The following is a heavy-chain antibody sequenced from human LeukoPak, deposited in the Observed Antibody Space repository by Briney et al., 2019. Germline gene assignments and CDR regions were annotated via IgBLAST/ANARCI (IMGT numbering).Heavy chain of an antibody. CDR1: GFTFSNYA. V-gene: IGHV3-23*01. CDR2: ISGGAGTT. Sequence: GGSLRLSCAASGFTFSNYAMSWVRQAPGKGLEWVSGISGGAGTTNYADSVKGRFTISRDNSKNTLYLQMNSLRADDTAVYHCAKEKKSGGWPIDYWGQGALVTVSS. J-gene: IGHJ4*02. CDR3: AKEKKSGGWPIDY. D-gene: IGHD2-15*01.